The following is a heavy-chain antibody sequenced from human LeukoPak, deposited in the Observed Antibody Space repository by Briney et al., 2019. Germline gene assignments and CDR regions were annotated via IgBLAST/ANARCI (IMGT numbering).Heavy chain of an antibody. CDR2: INHSGST. CDR1: GGSFSGYY. Sequence: SETLSLTCAVYGGSFSGYYWSWIRQPPGKGLEWIGEINHSGSTNYNPSLKSRVTISVDTSKNQFSLKLSSVTAADTAVYYCARASPELRYFDWSYYYYYYVDVWGKGTTVTVSS. J-gene: IGHJ6*03. D-gene: IGHD3-9*01. CDR3: ARASPELRYFDWSYYYYYYVDV. V-gene: IGHV4-34*01.